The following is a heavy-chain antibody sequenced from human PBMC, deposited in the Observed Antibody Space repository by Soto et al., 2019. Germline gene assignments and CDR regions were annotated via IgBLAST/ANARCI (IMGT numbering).Heavy chain of an antibody. V-gene: IGHV1-69*01. J-gene: IGHJ6*02. D-gene: IGHD4-17*01. CDR3: AGPTVTTFPDYYDYGMDV. CDR2: IIPIFGTA. Sequence: QVQLVQSGAEVKKPGSSVKVSCKASGGTFSSYAISWVRQAPGQGLEWMGGIIPIFGTANYAQKFQGRVTMTADESTGTAYMELSSLRSEDTAVYYCAGPTVTTFPDYYDYGMDVWGQGTTVTVSS. CDR1: GGTFSSYA.